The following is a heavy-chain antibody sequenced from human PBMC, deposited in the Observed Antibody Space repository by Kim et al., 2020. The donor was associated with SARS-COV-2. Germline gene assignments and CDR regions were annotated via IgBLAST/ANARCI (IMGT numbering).Heavy chain of an antibody. CDR3: VRDTNWSFDS. J-gene: IGHJ4*02. D-gene: IGHD1-1*01. Sequence: IQYADSVKGRFTSSIDNAENSLYLQMNSLRDEDTAVYYCVRDTNWSFDSWGQGTLVTVSS. CDR2: I. V-gene: IGHV3-48*02.